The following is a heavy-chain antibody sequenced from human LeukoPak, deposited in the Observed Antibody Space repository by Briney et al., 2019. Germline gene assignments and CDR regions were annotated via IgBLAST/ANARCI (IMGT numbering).Heavy chain of an antibody. J-gene: IGHJ4*02. CDR3: ARVGLRGSYQLSD. V-gene: IGHV1-2*02. Sequence: ASVKVSCKASGYTFTGYYMHWVRQAPGQGLEWMGWINPNSGGTNYAQKFQGRVTMTRDTSISTAYMELSRLRSDDTAVYYGARVGLRGSYQLSDWGQGTLVTVSS. D-gene: IGHD1-26*01. CDR2: INPNSGGT. CDR1: GYTFTGYY.